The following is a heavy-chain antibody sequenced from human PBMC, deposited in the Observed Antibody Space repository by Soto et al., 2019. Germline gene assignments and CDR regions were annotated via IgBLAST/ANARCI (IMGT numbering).Heavy chain of an antibody. CDR1: GPSISSGG. CDR2: ITYDGSDE. J-gene: IGHJ6*02. V-gene: IGHV3-30*18. Sequence: LALTWSVSGPSISSGGYYWSLFLQAEGKGLEWVPLITYDGSDEYYADAVKGRFSVSRDNSKNTLYLQLNSLQVEDTAIYYRQKHIEYTPSDGMDVWGQGTTVPVSS. D-gene: IGHD2-2*02. CDR3: QKHIEYTPSDGMDV.